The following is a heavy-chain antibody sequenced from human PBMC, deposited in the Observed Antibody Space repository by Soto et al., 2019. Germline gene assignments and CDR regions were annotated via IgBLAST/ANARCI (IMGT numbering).Heavy chain of an antibody. Sequence: SGGALRPSCAASGLNFGSYGIRWVRQAPGKGLEWVAFISKDGRNKYYAESVKGRFTISRDNSGNTLYLQVSSLGVEDTAVYYCAHSPYHYHYDDDKYPGPIESWGQGTLVTVSS. V-gene: IGHV3-30*03. CDR3: AHSPYHYHYDDDKYPGPIES. J-gene: IGHJ4*02. D-gene: IGHD3-22*01. CDR1: GLNFGSYG. CDR2: ISKDGRNK.